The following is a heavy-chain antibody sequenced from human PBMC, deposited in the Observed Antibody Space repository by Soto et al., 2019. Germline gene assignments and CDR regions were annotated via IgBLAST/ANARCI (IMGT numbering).Heavy chain of an antibody. J-gene: IGHJ4*02. V-gene: IGHV4-59*12. CDR2: FYHSGST. CDR1: GGSMTTFY. CDR3: ARGRPPYWGGDCPYYFDY. Sequence: SETLSLTCTVSGGSMTTFYWSWIRQPPGKGLEWIGYFYHSGSTNYNPSLKSRDTISVDTSKNQFSLKLSSVTAADTAGYYCARGRPPYWGGDCPYYFDYWGQGTLVTVSS. D-gene: IGHD2-21*02.